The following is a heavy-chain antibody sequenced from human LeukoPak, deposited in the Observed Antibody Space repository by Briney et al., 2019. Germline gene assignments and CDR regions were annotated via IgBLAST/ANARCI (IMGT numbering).Heavy chain of an antibody. CDR2: VSVYDGKT. D-gene: IGHD3-10*01. J-gene: IGHJ4*02. CDR1: GYTFNNFG. Sequence: ASVKVSCKTDGYTFNNFGISWVRQAPGQGLEWLGWVSVYDGKTNYAQTVQDIVTMTTDTSTGTAYMDLRSLRSDDTAIYYCARLDYASGSSYSAPLDHWGQGTLVTVSS. CDR3: ARLDYASGSSYSAPLDH. V-gene: IGHV1-18*01.